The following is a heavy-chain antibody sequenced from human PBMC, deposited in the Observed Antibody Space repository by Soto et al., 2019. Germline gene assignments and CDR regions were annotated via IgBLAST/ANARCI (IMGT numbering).Heavy chain of an antibody. CDR1: GGTFSSYA. CDR2: IIPIFGTA. J-gene: IGHJ6*02. Sequence: QVQLVQSGAEVKKPGSSVKVSCKASGGTFSSYAISWVRQAPGQGLEWMGGIIPIFGTADYAQKFQGRVTITADESTSTAYMELSSLRSEDTAVYYCASHSSLRGYCISTSCYGYYYGMDGWGQGTTVTVSS. CDR3: ASHSSLRGYCISTSCYGYYYGMDG. D-gene: IGHD2-2*01. V-gene: IGHV1-69*12.